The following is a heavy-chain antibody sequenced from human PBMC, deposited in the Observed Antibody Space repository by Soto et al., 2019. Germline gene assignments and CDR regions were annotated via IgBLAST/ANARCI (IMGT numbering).Heavy chain of an antibody. V-gene: IGHV4-39*01. CDR2: VYYRGRS. J-gene: IGHJ4*02. CDR1: GGSVSNSSYY. Sequence: SETLSRTCTGSGGSVSNSSYYWGWIRQSPGKGLEWIGSVYYRGRSYSKSSVKSRVTISVDTSKNQFSLNLNSVTASDTAVYFCVSQRTSVLTQAYFDYWGPGALV. D-gene: IGHD2-8*01. CDR3: VSQRTSVLTQAYFDY.